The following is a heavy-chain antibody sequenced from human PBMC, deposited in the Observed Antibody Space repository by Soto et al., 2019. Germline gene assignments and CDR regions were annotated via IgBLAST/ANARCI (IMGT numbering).Heavy chain of an antibody. D-gene: IGHD6-13*01. Sequence: PGGYLRLSCAASGVTFDEDAMHWVRQAPGKGLEWVSGISWNSGSIGYADSVKGRFTISRDNAKNSLYLQMNSLRAEDTALYYCAKDLWQQLSYYDAFDIWGQGT. CDR1: GVTFDEDA. CDR2: ISWNSGSI. V-gene: IGHV3-9*01. CDR3: AKDLWQQLSYYDAFDI. J-gene: IGHJ3*02.